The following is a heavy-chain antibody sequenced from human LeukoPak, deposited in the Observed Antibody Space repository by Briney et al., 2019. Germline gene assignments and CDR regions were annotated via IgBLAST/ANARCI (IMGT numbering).Heavy chain of an antibody. CDR1: GFTFSSYF. CDR2: ISSSSRYI. CDR3: ARDRDSRAWSGFDY. V-gene: IGHV3-21*01. Sequence: GGSLRLSCAASGFTFSSYFMNWVRQAPGKGLECVSSISSSSRYIYYADSVKGRFTISRDNAKNSLYLQMNSLRAEDTAVYYCARDRDSRAWSGFDYWGQGTLVTVSS. D-gene: IGHD6-19*01. J-gene: IGHJ4*02.